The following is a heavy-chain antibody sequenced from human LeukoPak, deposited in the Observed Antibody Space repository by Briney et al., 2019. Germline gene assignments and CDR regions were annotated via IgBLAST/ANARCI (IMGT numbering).Heavy chain of an antibody. V-gene: IGHV3-30*04. J-gene: IGHJ4*02. CDR1: GFTFSSYA. Sequence: TAESLRLSCAASGFTFSSYAMHWVRQAPGKGLEWVAVISYDGSNKYYADSVKGRFTISRDNSKNTLYLQMNSLRAEDAAVYYCARGRHYYGSGRYSDYWGQGTLVTVSS. CDR2: ISYDGSNK. D-gene: IGHD3-10*01. CDR3: ARGRHYYGSGRYSDY.